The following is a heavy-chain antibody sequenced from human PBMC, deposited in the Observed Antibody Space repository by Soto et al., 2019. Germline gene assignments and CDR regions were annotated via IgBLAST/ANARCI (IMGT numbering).Heavy chain of an antibody. V-gene: IGHV3-49*03. D-gene: IGHD2-2*02. J-gene: IGHJ6*02. CDR2: IRSKAYGGTT. Sequence: PGGSLRLSCTASGFTFGDYAMSWFRQAPGKGLEWVGFIRSKAYGGTTEYAASVKGRFTISRDDSKSIAYLQMNSLKTEDTAVYYCTRDTGIGPAAITRDYYYYGMDVWGQGTTVTVSS. CDR3: TRDTGIGPAAITRDYYYYGMDV. CDR1: GFTFGDYA.